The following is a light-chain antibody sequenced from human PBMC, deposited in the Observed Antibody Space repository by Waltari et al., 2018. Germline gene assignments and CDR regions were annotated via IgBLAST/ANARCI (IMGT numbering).Light chain of an antibody. Sequence: QSVLTQPPSASGTPGQRVTIPCSGISSNIGSNTVTWYQHLPRTAPKLLIYLNNRRPSGVPDRFSGSKSGTSASLAISGLQSEDEALYYCATWDDGLSGVVFGGGTKVTVL. CDR2: LNN. CDR1: SSNIGSNT. V-gene: IGLV1-44*01. J-gene: IGLJ3*02. CDR3: ATWDDGLSGVV.